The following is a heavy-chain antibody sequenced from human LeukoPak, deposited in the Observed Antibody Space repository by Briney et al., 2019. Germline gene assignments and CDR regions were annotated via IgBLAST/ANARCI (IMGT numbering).Heavy chain of an antibody. CDR3: AGHDAVVTDHIDY. CDR1: GGSISSSSYY. CDR2: IYYSGST. J-gene: IGHJ4*02. V-gene: IGHV4-39*01. Sequence: SETLSLTCTVSGGSISSSSYYWGWIRQPPGKGLEWIGSIYYSGSTYYNPSLKSRVTISVDTSKNQFSLKLSSVTAADTAVYYCAGHDAVVTDHIDYWGQGTLVTVSS. D-gene: IGHD4-23*01.